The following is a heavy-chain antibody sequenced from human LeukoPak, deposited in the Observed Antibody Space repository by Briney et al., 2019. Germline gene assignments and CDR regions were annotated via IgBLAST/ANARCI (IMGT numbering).Heavy chain of an antibody. CDR1: GYTFTSYG. CDR2: ISAYNGNT. V-gene: IGHV1-18*01. J-gene: IGHJ6*02. Sequence: GASVKVSFKASGYTFTSYGISWVRQAPGQGPEWMGWISAYNGNTNYAQKLQGRVTMTTDTSTSTAYMELSSLRSEDTAVYYCARVGRYSGSYYRYYYYGMDVWGQGTTVTVSS. D-gene: IGHD1-26*01. CDR3: ARVGRYSGSYYRYYYYGMDV.